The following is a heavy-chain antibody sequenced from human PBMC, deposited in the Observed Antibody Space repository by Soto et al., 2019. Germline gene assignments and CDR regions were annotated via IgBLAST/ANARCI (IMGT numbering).Heavy chain of an antibody. V-gene: IGHV3-30*03. CDR2: ISYDGSNK. CDR1: GFTFSSYG. CDR3: ATAAGPRLYYDFWSGYYGY. Sequence: QVQLVESGGGVVQPGRSLRLSCAASGFTFSSYGMHWVRQAPGKGLEWVAVISYDGSNKYYADSVKGRFTISRDNSKNTLYLQMNSLRAEDTAVYYCATAAGPRLYYDFWSGYYGYWGQGTLVTVSS. D-gene: IGHD3-3*01. J-gene: IGHJ4*02.